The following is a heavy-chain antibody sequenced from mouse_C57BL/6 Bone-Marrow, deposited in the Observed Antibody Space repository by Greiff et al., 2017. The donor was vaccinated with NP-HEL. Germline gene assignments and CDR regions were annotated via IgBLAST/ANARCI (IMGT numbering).Heavy chain of an antibody. CDR1: GYTFTSYW. V-gene: IGHV1-72*01. Sequence: VPLQQPGAALVKPGASVKLSCKASGYTFTSYWMPWVKQSPGRGLEWNGRIDPNSGCHKYNEKFKRKATLTVDKPSSTAYMQLSSLTSEDSAVYYCARWGLFPYAMDYWGQGTSVTVSS. J-gene: IGHJ4*01. CDR2: IDPNSGCH. CDR3: ARWGLFPYAMDY.